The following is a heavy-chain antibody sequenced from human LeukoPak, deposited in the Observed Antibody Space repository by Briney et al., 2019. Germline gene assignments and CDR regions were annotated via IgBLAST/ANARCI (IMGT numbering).Heavy chain of an antibody. CDR1: GYTFTSYD. Sequence: ASVKVSCKASGYTFTSYDINWVRQATGQGLEWMASMNPNSGNTGYPQKFQGRVTMTRNTSISTAYMELSSLRSEDTAVYYCARVGGDYYDSSGYSVWGQGTLVTVSS. CDR3: ARVGGDYYDSSGYSV. V-gene: IGHV1-8*01. J-gene: IGHJ4*02. CDR2: MNPNSGNT. D-gene: IGHD3-22*01.